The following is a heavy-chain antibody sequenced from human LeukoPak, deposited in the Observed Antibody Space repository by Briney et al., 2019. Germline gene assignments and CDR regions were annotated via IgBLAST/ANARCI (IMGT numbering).Heavy chain of an antibody. J-gene: IGHJ4*02. V-gene: IGHV3-49*04. CDR3: TRLRGGYFDS. CDR1: GFKFGDYA. Sequence: GSLRLSCPTSGFKFGDYAMSWVRQVPGKGLEWVGLIRSNVFGGTTEYAAPVKGRFSFSRDDSKNIVYLQMNSLKSEDTALYYCTRLRGGYFDSWGQGTRVTVSS. CDR2: IRSNVFGGTT. D-gene: IGHD3-16*01.